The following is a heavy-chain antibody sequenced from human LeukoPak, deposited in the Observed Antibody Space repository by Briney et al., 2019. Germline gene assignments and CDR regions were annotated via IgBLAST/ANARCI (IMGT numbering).Heavy chain of an antibody. CDR2: ISSSSSYI. CDR1: GFTFSSYS. Sequence: GGSLRLSCAASGFTFSSYSMNWVRQAPGKRLEWVSSISSSSSYIYYADSVKGRFTISRDNAKNSLYLQMNSLRAEDTAVYYCARELSAARTIIYYYYYGMDVWGQGTTVTVSS. D-gene: IGHD6-13*01. V-gene: IGHV3-21*01. CDR3: ARELSAARTIIYYYYYGMDV. J-gene: IGHJ6*02.